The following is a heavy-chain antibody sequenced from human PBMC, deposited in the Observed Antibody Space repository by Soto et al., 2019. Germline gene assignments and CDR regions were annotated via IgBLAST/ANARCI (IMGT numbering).Heavy chain of an antibody. Sequence: QVQLVQSGAEVKKPGASVKVSCKASGYTFTSYDINWVRQATGQGLEWMGWMNPNSGNTAYAQKFQGRVTMTRNTSISTAYVELSSLRSEDTAVYYCARERSAAGTGWFDPWGQGTLVTVSS. V-gene: IGHV1-8*01. CDR2: MNPNSGNT. CDR1: GYTFTSYD. D-gene: IGHD6-13*01. CDR3: ARERSAAGTGWFDP. J-gene: IGHJ5*02.